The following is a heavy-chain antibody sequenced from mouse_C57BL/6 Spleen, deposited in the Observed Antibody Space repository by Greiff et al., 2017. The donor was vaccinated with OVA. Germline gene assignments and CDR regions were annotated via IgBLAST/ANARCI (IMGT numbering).Heavy chain of an antibody. J-gene: IGHJ1*03. CDR3: ASPLNWDGYFDV. CDR1: GYSITSGYY. V-gene: IGHV3-6*01. D-gene: IGHD4-1*01. Sequence: EVQVVESGPGLVKPSQSLSLTCSVPGYSITSGYYWNWIRQFPGNKLEWMGYISYDGSNNYNPSLKNRISITRDTSKNQFFLKLNSVTTEDTATYYCASPLNWDGYFDVWGTGTTVTVSS. CDR2: ISYDGSN.